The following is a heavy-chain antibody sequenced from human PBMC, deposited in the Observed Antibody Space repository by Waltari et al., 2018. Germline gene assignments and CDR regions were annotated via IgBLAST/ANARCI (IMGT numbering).Heavy chain of an antibody. V-gene: IGHV5-51*01. CDR2: IYPGDSDT. J-gene: IGHJ4*02. CDR3: ARSLPNYDILTGYYYFDY. D-gene: IGHD3-9*01. Sequence: EVQLVQSGAEVKKPGESLKISCKGSGYSFTSYWIGWVRQLPGKGLAWMGIIYPGDSDTRYSPSFQGQVTISADKSISTAYLQWSSLKAPDTAMYYCARSLPNYDILTGYYYFDYWGQGTLVTVSS. CDR1: GYSFTSYW.